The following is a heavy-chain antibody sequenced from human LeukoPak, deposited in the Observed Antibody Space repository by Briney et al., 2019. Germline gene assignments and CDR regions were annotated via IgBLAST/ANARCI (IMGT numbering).Heavy chain of an antibody. CDR1: GFTFSSHL. Sequence: PGGSLRLSCAASGFTFSSHLMYWVRPVPGKGLVWGSHINPDRRYTNYADTLKGPFTISRDKTTNSLYLHIKSLRAQNTPLYYTAKDSIRIVVAGTIDYWGQGTLVTVSS. V-gene: IGHV3-74*01. J-gene: IGHJ4*02. CDR3: AKDSIRIVVAGTIDY. D-gene: IGHD6-19*01. CDR2: INPDRRYT.